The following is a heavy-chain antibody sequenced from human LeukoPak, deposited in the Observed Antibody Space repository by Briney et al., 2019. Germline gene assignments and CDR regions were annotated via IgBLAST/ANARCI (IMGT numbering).Heavy chain of an antibody. D-gene: IGHD3-16*01. CDR3: ARLHALGAEEFDP. CDR1: GGSFSGYY. CDR2: INHSGST. J-gene: IGHJ5*02. Sequence: SETLSLTCAVYGGSFSGYYWSWIRQPPGKGLEWIGEINHSGSTNYNPSLKSRVTISVDTSKNQFSLKLSSVTAADTAVYYCARLHALGAEEFDPWGQGALVTVSS. V-gene: IGHV4-34*01.